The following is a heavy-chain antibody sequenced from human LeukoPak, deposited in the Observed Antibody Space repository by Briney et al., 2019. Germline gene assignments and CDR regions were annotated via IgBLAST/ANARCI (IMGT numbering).Heavy chain of an antibody. CDR1: GGSISSSSYY. V-gene: IGHV4-39*07. CDR3: ARDRDSSSWYRVNWFDP. CDR2: IYYSGST. D-gene: IGHD6-13*01. Sequence: SETLSLTCTVSGGSISSSSYYWGWLRQPPGKGLEWIGSIYYSGSTYYNPSLKSLVTISVDTSKNQFSLKLSSVTAADTAVYYCARDRDSSSWYRVNWFDPWGQGTLVTVSS. J-gene: IGHJ5*02.